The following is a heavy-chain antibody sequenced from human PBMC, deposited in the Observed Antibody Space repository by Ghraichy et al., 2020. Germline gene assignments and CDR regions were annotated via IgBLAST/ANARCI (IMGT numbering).Heavy chain of an antibody. Sequence: SVKVSCTTSGGTFRSYTFNWVRQAPGQGLEWMGRVIPIAGVANYAQKFQGRVTITADKSTSTAYIELSSLRSEDTAVYYCAREREMRSTWAQSYYFDYWGQGTLVTVSS. CDR3: AREREMRSTWAQSYYFDY. CDR1: GGTFRSYT. J-gene: IGHJ4*02. D-gene: IGHD5-24*01. V-gene: IGHV1-69*04. CDR2: VIPIAGVA.